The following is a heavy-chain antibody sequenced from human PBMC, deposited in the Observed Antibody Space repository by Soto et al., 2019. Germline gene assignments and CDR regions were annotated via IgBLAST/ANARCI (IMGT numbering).Heavy chain of an antibody. V-gene: IGHV4-31*03. CDR1: GGSISSGGYY. Sequence: QVQLQESGPGLVKPSQTLSLTCTVSGGSISSGGYYWSWIRQHPGKGLEWIGYIYYSGSTYYNPSLKSRVTISVDTSKNQFSLKLSSVTAAGTAVYYCARAVVVVSNWFDPWGQGTLVTVSS. J-gene: IGHJ5*02. D-gene: IGHD2-15*01. CDR3: ARAVVVVSNWFDP. CDR2: IYYSGST.